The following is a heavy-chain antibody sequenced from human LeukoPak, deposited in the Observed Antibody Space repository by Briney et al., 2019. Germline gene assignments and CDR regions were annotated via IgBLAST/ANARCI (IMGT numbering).Heavy chain of an antibody. V-gene: IGHV3-30-3*01. Sequence: GGSLRLSCAASGFTFSSYAMHWVRQAPGKGLEWVAVISYDGSNKYYADSVKGRFTISRDNSKNTLYLQMNSLRAEDTAVYYCARDQPNDYVWGSFLPSLGFDYWGQGTLVTVSS. D-gene: IGHD3-16*01. CDR1: GFTFSSYA. CDR3: ARDQPNDYVWGSFLPSLGFDY. J-gene: IGHJ4*02. CDR2: ISYDGSNK.